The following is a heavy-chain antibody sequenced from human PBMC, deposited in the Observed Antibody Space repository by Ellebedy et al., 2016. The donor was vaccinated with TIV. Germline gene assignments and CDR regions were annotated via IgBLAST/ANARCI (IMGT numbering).Heavy chain of an antibody. V-gene: IGHV4-34*01. Sequence: MPSETLSLTCAVYGASLSRYQRSWNRLSPEKGLQWIGEINDVGTTNYNPCLKSRVTISVDTSKIQFSLKLSYVTAADPAIYYCARFYTGNNWFDPWGQGTLVTVSS. J-gene: IGHJ5*02. CDR3: ARFYTGNNWFDP. CDR1: GASLSRYQ. CDR2: INDVGTT. D-gene: IGHD2-2*02.